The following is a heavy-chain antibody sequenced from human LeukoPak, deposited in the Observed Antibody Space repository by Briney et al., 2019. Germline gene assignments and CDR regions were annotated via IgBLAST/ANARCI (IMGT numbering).Heavy chain of an antibody. J-gene: IGHJ3*02. V-gene: IGHV3-21*01. CDR2: ISSSSSYI. D-gene: IGHD6-19*01. CDR1: GFTFSSYS. Sequence: PGGSLRLSCAASGFTFSSYSMNWVRQAPGKGLEWVSSISSSSSYIYYADSVKGRFTISRDNAKNSLYLQMNSLRAEDTAVYYCASPLAYSSGWYELDAFDIWGQGTMVAVSS. CDR3: ASPLAYSSGWYELDAFDI.